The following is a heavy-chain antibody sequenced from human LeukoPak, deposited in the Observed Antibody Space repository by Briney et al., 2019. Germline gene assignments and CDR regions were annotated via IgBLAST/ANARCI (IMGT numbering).Heavy chain of an antibody. Sequence: ASVKVSCKTSGFTSSAYGIAWVRQAPGHGPEWMGWISNHNGNTHYAQKFQGRITVTTDISTGTASMELRSLKSDDTAVYYCTRGVAVATAYYFDYWGRGTLVTVAS. D-gene: IGHD4-23*01. V-gene: IGHV1-18*01. CDR2: ISNHNGNT. CDR3: TRGVAVATAYYFDY. J-gene: IGHJ4*02. CDR1: GFTSSAYG.